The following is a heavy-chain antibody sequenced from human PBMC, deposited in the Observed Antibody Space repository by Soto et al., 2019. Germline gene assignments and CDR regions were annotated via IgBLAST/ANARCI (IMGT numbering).Heavy chain of an antibody. CDR1: GDSITSNHHY. V-gene: IGHV4-39*01. D-gene: IGHD2-21*01. Sequence: PSETLSLTCTVSGDSITSNHHYWGWIRQPPGKGLEWIGSIYYSGNTYYSPSLESRVTISVDTSKGQFSLRLTSVTAADMAVYYCGTSDCGGGSCFDTFFADWGQGAQVTVSS. CDR2: IYYSGNT. CDR3: GTSDCGGGSCFDTFFAD. J-gene: IGHJ4*02.